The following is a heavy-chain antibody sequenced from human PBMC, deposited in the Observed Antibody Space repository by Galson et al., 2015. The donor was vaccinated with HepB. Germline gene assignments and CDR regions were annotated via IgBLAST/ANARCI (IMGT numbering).Heavy chain of an antibody. CDR1: GFTFSSYA. Sequence: SLRLSCAASGFTFSSYAMSWVRQAPGKGLERVSAISGSGGSTYYADSVKGRFTISRDNSKNTLYLQMNSLRAEDTAVYYCAKDRGSSWPPYYFDYWGQGTLATVSS. CDR3: AKDRGSSWPPYYFDY. V-gene: IGHV3-23*01. D-gene: IGHD6-13*01. J-gene: IGHJ4*02. CDR2: ISGSGGST.